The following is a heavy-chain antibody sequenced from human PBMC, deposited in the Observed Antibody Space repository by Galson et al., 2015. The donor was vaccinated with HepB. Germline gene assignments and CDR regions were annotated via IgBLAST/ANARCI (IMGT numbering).Heavy chain of an antibody. V-gene: IGHV3-48*01. Sequence: SLRLSCAASGFPFSSYSMDWVRQSPGKGLELVSHISSSSSAIYYADFVKGRFTISRDNAKNSLYLQMNSLRAEDTAVYYCARDFRHCTGSTCGDNDIDRYYFDYWGHGTLVTVSS. J-gene: IGHJ4*01. CDR1: GFPFSSYS. D-gene: IGHD2-8*02. CDR3: ARDFRHCTGSTCGDNDIDRYYFDY. CDR2: ISSSSSAI.